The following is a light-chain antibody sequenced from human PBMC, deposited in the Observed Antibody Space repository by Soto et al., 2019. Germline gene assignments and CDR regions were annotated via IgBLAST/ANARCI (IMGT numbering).Light chain of an antibody. CDR3: QHYNSYPYT. J-gene: IGKJ2*01. CDR2: KAS. V-gene: IGKV1-5*03. Sequence: SNLSASVGDTVTITCRASQSISTWLAWYQQKPGKAPKLLIYKASSLESGVPSRFSGSGSGTEFTLTISSLQPDDFATYYCQHYNSYPYTFGQGTKVDI. CDR1: QSISTW.